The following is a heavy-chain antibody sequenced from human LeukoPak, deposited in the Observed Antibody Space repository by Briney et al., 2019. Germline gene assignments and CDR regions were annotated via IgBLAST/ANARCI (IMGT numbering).Heavy chain of an antibody. CDR1: GFTFSSYW. CDR3: VRVGFSDEGFDH. Sequence: PGGSLRLSCAGSGFTFSSYWMTWVRQAPGKRLEWMANIKPDGSQENYVDSAKGRFTISRDNAKESVFLQMNSLRAEDTAVYYCVRVGFSDEGFDHWGQGTLVTVSS. J-gene: IGHJ4*02. CDR2: IKPDGSQE. V-gene: IGHV3-7*01. D-gene: IGHD2-15*01.